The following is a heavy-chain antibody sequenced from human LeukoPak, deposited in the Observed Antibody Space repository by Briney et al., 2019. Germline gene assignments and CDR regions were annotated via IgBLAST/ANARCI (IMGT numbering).Heavy chain of an antibody. V-gene: IGHV3-11*04. CDR2: ISSSGSTI. D-gene: IGHD2-15*01. CDR3: ARDSPSGYCSGGSCYSDAFDI. Sequence: NPGGSLRLSCAASGFTFSDYYMSWIRQAPGKGLEWVSYISSSGSTIYYADSVKGRFTISRDNAKNSLYLQMNSLRAEDTAVYYCARDSPSGYCSGGSCYSDAFDIWGQGTMVTVSS. CDR1: GFTFSDYY. J-gene: IGHJ3*02.